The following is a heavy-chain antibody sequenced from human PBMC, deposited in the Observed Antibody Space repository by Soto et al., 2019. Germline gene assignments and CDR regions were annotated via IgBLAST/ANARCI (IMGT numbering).Heavy chain of an antibody. J-gene: IGHJ6*02. Sequence: ASETLSLTCTVSGGSISSGDYYWSWIRQPPGKGLEWIGYIYYSGSTYYNPSLKSRVTISVDTSKNQFSLKLSPVTAADTAVYYCARDPKLGDFWSGYYMYGMDVWGQGTTVTVSS. CDR2: IYYSGST. CDR3: ARDPKLGDFWSGYYMYGMDV. CDR1: GGSISSGDYY. V-gene: IGHV4-30-4*01. D-gene: IGHD3-3*01.